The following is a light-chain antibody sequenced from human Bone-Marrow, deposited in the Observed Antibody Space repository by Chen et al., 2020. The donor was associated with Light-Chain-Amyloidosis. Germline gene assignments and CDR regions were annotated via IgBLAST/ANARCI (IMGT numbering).Light chain of an antibody. CDR2: DDS. J-gene: IGLJ2*01. V-gene: IGLV3-21*02. CDR3: CSLAGRYTLV. Sequence: SYVLTQPSSVSVAPGQTATIACGGNNIGSTSVHWYQQTPGQAPLLVVYDDSDRPSGIPERLSGSNAGNTATLTISRVEAGDEADYYCCSLAGRYTLVFGGGTKLTVL. CDR1: NIGSTS.